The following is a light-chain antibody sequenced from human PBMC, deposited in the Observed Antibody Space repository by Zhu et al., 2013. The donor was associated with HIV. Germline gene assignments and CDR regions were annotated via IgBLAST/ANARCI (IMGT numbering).Light chain of an antibody. V-gene: IGLV2-14*01. CDR3: SSYTSSSTLV. CDR2: EVS. Sequence: QSALTQPPSASGSPGQSVTISCTGTSSDVGGYNSVSWYQQHPGKAPKLMIYEVSNRPSGVSNRFSVSKSGNTASLTISGLQAEDEADYYCSSYTSSSTLVFGTGTTVTVL. J-gene: IGLJ1*01. CDR1: SSDVGGYNS.